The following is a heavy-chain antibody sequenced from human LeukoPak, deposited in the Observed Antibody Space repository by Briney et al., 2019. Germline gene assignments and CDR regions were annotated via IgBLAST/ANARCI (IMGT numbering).Heavy chain of an antibody. CDR2: ITPSDGST. Sequence: ASVTVSCTASGYTFTNYHVHWVRQAPGQGLEWMGMITPSDGSTNYAQKFQGRVTMTRDMSTSTVYMELSSLRSEDTAVYYCARVGGWYRYFFGYWGQGTLLTVSS. CDR3: ARVGGWYRYFFGY. V-gene: IGHV1-46*01. CDR1: GYTFTNYH. D-gene: IGHD6-19*01. J-gene: IGHJ4*02.